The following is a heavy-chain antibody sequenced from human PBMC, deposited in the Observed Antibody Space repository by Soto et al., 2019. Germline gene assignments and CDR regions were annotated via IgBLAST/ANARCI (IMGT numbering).Heavy chain of an antibody. V-gene: IGHV3-23*01. Sequence: GGSLRLSCAASGFTFNTYAISFVRHSAGKWLEWVSAISDSGGRTYYADSVKGRFTISRDNSKNTLYLQINSLRAEDTAVYFCAKELVNSGWTYFDYWGQGTLVTVSS. D-gene: IGHD6-19*01. CDR2: ISDSGGRT. J-gene: IGHJ4*02. CDR1: GFTFNTYA. CDR3: AKELVNSGWTYFDY.